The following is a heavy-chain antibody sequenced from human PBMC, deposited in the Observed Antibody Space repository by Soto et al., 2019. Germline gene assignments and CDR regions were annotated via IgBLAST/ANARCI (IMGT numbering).Heavy chain of an antibody. J-gene: IGHJ4*02. CDR2: IYPGDSDT. CDR1: GYSITCNW. CDR3: ARLVGMVYARHLDY. V-gene: IGHV5-51*01. Sequence: FCKGSGYSITCNWIGCVCQMHGKGLEWMGIIYPGDSDTRYSPSFQGQVTISADKSISTAYLQWSSLKASDTAMYYCARLVGMVYARHLDYWGQGTLITVSS. D-gene: IGHD2-8*01.